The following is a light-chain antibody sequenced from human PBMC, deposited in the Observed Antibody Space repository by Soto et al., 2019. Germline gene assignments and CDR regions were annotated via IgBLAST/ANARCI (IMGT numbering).Light chain of an antibody. Sequence: QSALTQPASVSGSPGQSITISCTGTSYDVGGYNYVSWYQQYPGKAPELMIYEVSERPSGVSNRFSGSKSGDTASLTISGLQAEDEAYYYCSSYTTSSTMMFGGGTKVTVL. CDR2: EVS. V-gene: IGLV2-14*01. CDR3: SSYTTSSTMM. CDR1: SYDVGGYNY. J-gene: IGLJ3*02.